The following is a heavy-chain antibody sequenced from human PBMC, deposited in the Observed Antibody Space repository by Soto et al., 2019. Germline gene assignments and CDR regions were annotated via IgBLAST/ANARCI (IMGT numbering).Heavy chain of an antibody. CDR2: IYYSGST. J-gene: IGHJ4*02. V-gene: IGHV4-39*01. CDR3: ARRGGDSGSYY. CDR1: GGSFSSSSYY. D-gene: IGHD1-26*01. Sequence: QLQLQESGPGLVKPSETLSLTCTVSGGSFSSSSYYWGWIRQPPGKGLEWIGSIYYSGSTYFNPSLKSGVTLSVDTSKNQFSLKLSSVTAAATAVYYCARRGGDSGSYYWGQGTLVTVSS.